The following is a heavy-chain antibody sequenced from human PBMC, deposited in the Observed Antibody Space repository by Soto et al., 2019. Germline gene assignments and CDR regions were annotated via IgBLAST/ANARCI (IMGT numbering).Heavy chain of an antibody. CDR2: ISYDGSNK. CDR1: GFTFSSYG. V-gene: IGHV3-30*18. J-gene: IGHJ6*02. Sequence: QVQLVESGGGVVQPGRSLRLSCAASGFTFSSYGMHWVRQAPGKGLEWVAVISYDGSNKYYADSVKGRLTISRDNSKNTRSLQMTSLRAEDTAVYYCSKLYHRNWRSGWAVDYVMAGWGQGTTVTVSS. D-gene: IGHD6-25*01. CDR3: SKLYHRNWRSGWAVDYVMAG.